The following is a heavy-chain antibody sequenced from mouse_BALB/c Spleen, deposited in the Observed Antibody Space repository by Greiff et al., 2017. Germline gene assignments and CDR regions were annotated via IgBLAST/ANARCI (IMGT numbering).Heavy chain of an antibody. D-gene: IGHD1-1*01. V-gene: IGHV14-3*02. Sequence: EVQLQQSGAELVKPGASVKLSCTASGFNIKDTYMHWVKQRPEQGLEWIGRIDPANGNTKYDPKFQGKATITADTSSNTAYLQLSSLTSEDTAVYYCARSGPHYYGSSYGYFDVWGAGTTVTVSS. CDR2: IDPANGNT. J-gene: IGHJ1*01. CDR1: GFNIKDTY. CDR3: ARSGPHYYGSSYGYFDV.